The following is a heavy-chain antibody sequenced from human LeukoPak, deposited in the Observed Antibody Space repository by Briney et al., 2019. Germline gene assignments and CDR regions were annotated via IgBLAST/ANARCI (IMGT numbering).Heavy chain of an antibody. CDR3: ARDPYSGSYGDYYYYYMDV. CDR1: GFDFSTQW. Sequence: GGSLRLSCAASGFDFSTQWMSWVRQAPGKGLEWVSSITTSSTYIYYADSVKGRFTISRDNAKNSLYLQMNSLRAEDTAVYYCARDPYSGSYGDYYYYYMDVWGKGTTVTISS. CDR2: ITTSSTYI. V-gene: IGHV3-21*01. J-gene: IGHJ6*03. D-gene: IGHD1-26*01.